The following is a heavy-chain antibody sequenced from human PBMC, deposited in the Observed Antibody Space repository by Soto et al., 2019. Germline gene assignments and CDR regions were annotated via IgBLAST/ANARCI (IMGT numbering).Heavy chain of an antibody. CDR3: AKGYYYGSGSLFPPDY. Sequence: GGSLRLSCAASGFTFSSYGMHWVRQAPGKGLEWVAVISYDGSNKYYADSVKGRFTISRDNSKNTLYLQMNSLRAEDTAVYYCAKGYYYGSGSLFPPDYRGQGTLVTVSS. V-gene: IGHV3-30*18. CDR1: GFTFSSYG. CDR2: ISYDGSNK. J-gene: IGHJ4*02. D-gene: IGHD3-10*01.